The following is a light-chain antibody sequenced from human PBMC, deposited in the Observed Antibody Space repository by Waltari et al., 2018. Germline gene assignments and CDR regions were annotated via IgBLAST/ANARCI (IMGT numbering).Light chain of an antibody. Sequence: QSALTQPASVSGSPGQSITISCTGTSSDVGSYNLVSWYQQHPGKAPKLMIYEGSKRPSGVSKLFSGSKSGNTASLTISGLQAEDEADYYCCSYAGSLWVFGGGTKLTVL. V-gene: IGLV2-23*01. J-gene: IGLJ3*02. CDR1: SSDVGSYNL. CDR3: CSYAGSLWV. CDR2: EGS.